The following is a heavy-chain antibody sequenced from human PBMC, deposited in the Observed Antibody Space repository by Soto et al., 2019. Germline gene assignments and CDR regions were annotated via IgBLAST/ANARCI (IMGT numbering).Heavy chain of an antibody. Sequence: ASVKVSCKASGYTFIGYYMHWVRQAPGQGLEWMGWINPNSGGTNYAQKFQGWVTMTRDTSITTAYMELSRLRSDDTAVYFCAIAYYESRGFDYWGQGTLVTVSS. V-gene: IGHV1-2*04. CDR1: GYTFIGYY. D-gene: IGHD3-22*01. CDR2: INPNSGGT. CDR3: AIAYYESRGFDY. J-gene: IGHJ4*02.